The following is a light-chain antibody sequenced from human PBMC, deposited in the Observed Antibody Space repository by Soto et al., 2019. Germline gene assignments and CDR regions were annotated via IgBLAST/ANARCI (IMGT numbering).Light chain of an antibody. CDR1: QGISNA. J-gene: IGKJ1*01. CDR3: QKYDNVPT. CDR2: AAS. Sequence: DNQVTQSPSSLSASVGDRVTITLRASQGISNALAWHQQRPGKVPRLLIYAASTLQSGVPSRFSGSGSGTDFTLTISSLQPEDVAAYYCQKYDNVPTFGQGTKVDIK. V-gene: IGKV1-27*01.